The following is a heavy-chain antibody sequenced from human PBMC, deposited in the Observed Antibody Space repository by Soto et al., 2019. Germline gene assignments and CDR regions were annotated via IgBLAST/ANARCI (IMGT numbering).Heavy chain of an antibody. J-gene: IGHJ4*02. CDR3: AKTFGSNWLLDY. V-gene: IGHV3-23*01. D-gene: IGHD1-26*01. CDR2: MSGSGGSR. CDR1: GFIFSDYG. Sequence: EVRLLESGGGLVQPEGSLRLSCEGSGFIFSDYGISWVRQSPEKGLQWVSAMSGSGGSRYYADSVKGRFTISRDNSKNTVYLQMSSLRGDDTAIYYGAKTFGSNWLLDYWGQGTLVTVSS.